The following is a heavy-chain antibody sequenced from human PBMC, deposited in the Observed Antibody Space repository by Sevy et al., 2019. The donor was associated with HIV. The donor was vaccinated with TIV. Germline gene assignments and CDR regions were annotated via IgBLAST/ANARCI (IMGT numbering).Heavy chain of an antibody. V-gene: IGHV5-51*01. CDR3: ARLMDYGGNPGGSDY. D-gene: IGHD4-17*01. J-gene: IGHJ4*02. Sequence: GESRKISCKVSGYGFTSYWIGWGRQMPGKGLEWMGIIYPGDSDTRNSPSSQGQVTISADKSTSAAYLQWSSLKASDTAMYYCARLMDYGGNPGGSDYWGQGTLVTVSS. CDR1: GYGFTSYW. CDR2: IYPGDSDT.